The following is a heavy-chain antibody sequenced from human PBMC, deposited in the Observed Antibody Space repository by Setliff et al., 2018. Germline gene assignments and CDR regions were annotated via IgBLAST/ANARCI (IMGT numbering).Heavy chain of an antibody. CDR1: GLTFTSKW. CDR3: LVAYTSSWYSSGFDP. CDR2: INGDGSIT. Sequence: GGSLRLSCAASGLTFTSKWMHWVRQAPGRGLVWVSRINGDGSITSYADSVRGQFTISRDSPKNTLYLQMNSLRLEDTAVYYCLVAYTSSWYSSGFDPWGQGTLVTVSS. J-gene: IGHJ5*02. D-gene: IGHD6-13*01. V-gene: IGHV3-74*01.